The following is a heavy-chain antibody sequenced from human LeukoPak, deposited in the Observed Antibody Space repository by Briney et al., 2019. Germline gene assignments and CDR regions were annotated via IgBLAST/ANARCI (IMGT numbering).Heavy chain of an antibody. CDR1: GYTFTSYD. CDR3: ARINSGSYLVQH. V-gene: IGHV1-8*02. J-gene: IGHJ1*01. Sequence: ASVKVSCKASGYTFTSYDIYWVRQATGQGLEWMGWMNPNSGNTGYAQKLQGRVTMTTDTSMSTSYMELRSLRSDDTAVYSCARINSGSYLVQHWGQGTLVTVSS. D-gene: IGHD1-26*01. CDR2: MNPNSGNT.